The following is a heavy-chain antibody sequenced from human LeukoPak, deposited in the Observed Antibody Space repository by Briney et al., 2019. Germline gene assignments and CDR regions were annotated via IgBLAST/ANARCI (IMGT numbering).Heavy chain of an antibody. CDR3: ARRFSDRYYDILTGPTEGAFDI. V-gene: IGHV4-34*01. CDR1: GGSFSGYY. Sequence: PSETLSLTCAVYGGSFSGYYWSWIRQPPGKGLEWIGEINHSGSTNYNPSLKSRVTISVDTSKNQFSLKLSSVTAADTAVYYCARRFSDRYYDILTGPTEGAFDIWGQGTMVTVSS. CDR2: INHSGST. D-gene: IGHD3-9*01. J-gene: IGHJ3*02.